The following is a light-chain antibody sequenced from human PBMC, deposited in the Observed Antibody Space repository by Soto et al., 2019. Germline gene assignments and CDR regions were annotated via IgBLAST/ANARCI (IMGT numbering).Light chain of an antibody. CDR1: QSVSSN. Sequence: EKVMTQSPATLSVSPGERATLSCRASQSVSSNLAWYQQKPGQAPRLLIYGASTRATGIPARFSGSGSGTEFTLTISSLQSEDFAVYYCQQYNNWPPYTFGQGTNLEIK. V-gene: IGKV3-15*01. CDR2: GAS. CDR3: QQYNNWPPYT. J-gene: IGKJ2*01.